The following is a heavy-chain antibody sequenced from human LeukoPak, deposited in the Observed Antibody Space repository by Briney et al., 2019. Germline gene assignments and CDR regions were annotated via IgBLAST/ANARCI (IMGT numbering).Heavy chain of an antibody. J-gene: IGHJ4*02. D-gene: IGHD3-22*01. Sequence: PSETLSLTCTVSGGSISSSSYYWGWLRQPPGTGLEWIGSIYYSGSTYYNPSLKSRVTISVDTSKNQFSLKLGSVTAADTAVYYCARAPDSSGFHFYFDYWGQGTLVTVSS. CDR3: ARAPDSSGFHFYFDY. CDR1: GGSISSSSYY. CDR2: IYYSGST. V-gene: IGHV4-39*01.